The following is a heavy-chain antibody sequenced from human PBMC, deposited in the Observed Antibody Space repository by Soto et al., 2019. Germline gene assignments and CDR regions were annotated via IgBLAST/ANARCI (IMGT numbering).Heavy chain of an antibody. D-gene: IGHD6-19*01. Sequence: SVKVSCKASGGTFSSYAISWVRQAPGQGLEWMGGIIPIFGTANYAQKFQGRVTITADESTSTAYMELSSLRSEDTAVYYCARERRGIAVAGSSFDYWGQGTLVTVSS. CDR3: ARERRGIAVAGSSFDY. CDR1: GGTFSSYA. CDR2: IIPIFGTA. V-gene: IGHV1-69*13. J-gene: IGHJ4*02.